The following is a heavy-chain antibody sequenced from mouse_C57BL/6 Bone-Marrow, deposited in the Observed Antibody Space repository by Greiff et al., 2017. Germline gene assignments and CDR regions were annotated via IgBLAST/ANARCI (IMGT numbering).Heavy chain of an antibody. V-gene: IGHV2-2*01. D-gene: IGHD3-3*01. J-gene: IGHJ3*01. CDR3: ARKGRFAY. Sequence: VKLQESGPGLVQPSQSLSITCTVSGFSLTSYGVHWVRQSPGKGLEWLGVIWSGGSTDYNAAFISRLSISKDNSKSQVFFKMNSLQADDTAIYYCARKGRFAYWGQGTLGTVSA. CDR1: GFSLTSYG. CDR2: IWSGGST.